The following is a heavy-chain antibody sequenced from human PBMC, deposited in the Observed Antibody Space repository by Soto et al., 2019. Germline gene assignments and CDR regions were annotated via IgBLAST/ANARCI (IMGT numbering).Heavy chain of an antibody. J-gene: IGHJ6*02. V-gene: IGHV3-30*18. D-gene: IGHD1-7*01. Sequence: QVQLVESGGGVVQPGRSLRLSCATSGFTFSTYDMHWVRQAPGKGLEWVALISFTGSDKYYADSVKGRFTISRDTSKNTLYLQMNSMRGEDTGVYDCAKAVTETTTAMDVWGQGTTVTVSS. CDR1: GFTFSTYD. CDR3: AKAVTETTTAMDV. CDR2: ISFTGSDK.